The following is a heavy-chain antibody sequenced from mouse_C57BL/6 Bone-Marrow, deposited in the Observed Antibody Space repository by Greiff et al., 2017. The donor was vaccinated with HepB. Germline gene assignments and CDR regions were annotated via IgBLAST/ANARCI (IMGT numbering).Heavy chain of an antibody. D-gene: IGHD1-1*01. V-gene: IGHV6-6*01. Sequence: EVKLVESGGGLVQPGGSMKLSCAASGFTFSDAWMDWVRQSPEKGLEWVAEIRNKANNHATYYAESVKGRFTISRDDSKSSVYLQMNSLRAEDTGIYYCTIPVYYYGSSWFAYWGQGTLVTVSA. CDR2: IRNKANNHAT. J-gene: IGHJ3*01. CDR3: TIPVYYYGSSWFAY. CDR1: GFTFSDAW.